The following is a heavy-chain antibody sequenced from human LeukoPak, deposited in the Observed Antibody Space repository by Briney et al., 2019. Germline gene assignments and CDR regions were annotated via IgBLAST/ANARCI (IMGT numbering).Heavy chain of an antibody. CDR3: QLELRHSDY. D-gene: IGHD1-7*01. CDR1: GYSISSGYY. CDR2: IYHSGST. V-gene: IGHV4-38-2*02. J-gene: IGHJ4*02. Sequence: PSETLSLTCTVSGYSISSGYYWGWIRQPPGKGLEWIGSIYHSGSTYYNPSLKSRVTISVDTSKNQFSLKLSSVTAADTAVYYCQLELRHSDYWGQGTLVTVSS.